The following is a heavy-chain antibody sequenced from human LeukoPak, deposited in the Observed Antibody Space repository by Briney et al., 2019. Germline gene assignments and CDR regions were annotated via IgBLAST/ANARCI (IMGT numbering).Heavy chain of an antibody. CDR1: GGSISSYY. CDR3: AREGRGSGSYTFDY. V-gene: IGHV4-59*01. J-gene: IGHJ4*02. CDR2: IYYSGST. D-gene: IGHD3-10*01. Sequence: PSETLSLTCTVSGGSISSYYWSWIRQPPGKGLEWIGYIYYSGSTNYSPSLKSRVTISVDTSKNQFSLKLSSVTAADTAVYYCAREGRGSGSYTFDYWGQGTLVTVSS.